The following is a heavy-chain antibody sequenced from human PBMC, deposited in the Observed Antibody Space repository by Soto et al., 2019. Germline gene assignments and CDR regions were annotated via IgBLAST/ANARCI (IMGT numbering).Heavy chain of an antibody. V-gene: IGHV4-30-4*01. Sequence: QVQLQESGPGLVKPSQTLSLTCTVSGGSISSGDYYWSWIRQPPGKGLEWIGYIYYSGSTYYNPSLKSRVTISVDTSKNQFSLKLSSVTAADTAVYYCARGTPGIAAAGQFDYWGQGTLVTVSS. J-gene: IGHJ4*02. CDR1: GGSISSGDYY. D-gene: IGHD6-13*01. CDR2: IYYSGST. CDR3: ARGTPGIAAAGQFDY.